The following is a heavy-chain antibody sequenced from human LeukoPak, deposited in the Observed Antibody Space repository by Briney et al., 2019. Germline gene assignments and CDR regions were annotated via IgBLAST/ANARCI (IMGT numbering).Heavy chain of an antibody. CDR3: ASTYSWGGAFDI. CDR2: IYSSGST. Sequence: SETLSLTCTVSGDSISSGTFYWSWIRQSAGKGLEWIGRIYSSGSTNYTPSLKSRATISADTSKNQFSLKLTSVTAADTAVYYCASTYSWGGAFDIWGQGTMVAVSS. D-gene: IGHD1-26*01. J-gene: IGHJ3*02. CDR1: GDSISSGTFY. V-gene: IGHV4-61*02.